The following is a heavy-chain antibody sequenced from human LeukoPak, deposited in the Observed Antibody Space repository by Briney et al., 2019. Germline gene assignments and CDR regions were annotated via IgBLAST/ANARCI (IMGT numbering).Heavy chain of an antibody. V-gene: IGHV4-39*01. CDR3: ARPLIVVVPAAIDAFDI. CDR2: IYYSGST. D-gene: IGHD2-2*01. J-gene: IGHJ3*02. Sequence: SETLSLTCTVSGGSISSSSYYWGWIRQPPGEGLEWVGSIYYSGSTYYNPSIKSRVTISVDTSKNQFSLKLSSVTAADTAVYYCARPLIVVVPAAIDAFDIWGQGTMVTVSS. CDR1: GGSISSSSYY.